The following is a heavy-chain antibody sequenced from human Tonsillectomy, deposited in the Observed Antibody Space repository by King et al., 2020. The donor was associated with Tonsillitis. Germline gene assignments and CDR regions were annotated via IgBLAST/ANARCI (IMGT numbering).Heavy chain of an antibody. CDR2: INHRGST. CDR3: ARGSGDY. Sequence: VQLQQWGAGLLKPSETLSLTCAVYGGSFSGYYWSWVRQPPGKGLEWIGEINHRGSTNYNPSLKSRVTISVDTSNNQFSLKLSSVTAADTAVYYCARGSGDYWGQGTLVTVSS. CDR1: GGSFSGYY. V-gene: IGHV4-34*01. D-gene: IGHD3-10*01. J-gene: IGHJ4*02.